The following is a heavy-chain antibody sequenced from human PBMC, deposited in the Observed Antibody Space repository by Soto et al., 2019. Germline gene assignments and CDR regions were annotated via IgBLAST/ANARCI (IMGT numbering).Heavy chain of an antibody. CDR3: ATDLAAAGTPYYYGMDV. Sequence: ASVKVSCKVSGCTLTELSMHWVRQAPGKGLEWMGGFDPEDGETIYAQKFQGRVTMTEDTSTDTAYMELSSLRSEDTAVYYCATDLAAAGTPYYYGMDVWGQGTTVTVSS. J-gene: IGHJ6*02. CDR1: GCTLTELS. V-gene: IGHV1-24*01. CDR2: FDPEDGET. D-gene: IGHD6-13*01.